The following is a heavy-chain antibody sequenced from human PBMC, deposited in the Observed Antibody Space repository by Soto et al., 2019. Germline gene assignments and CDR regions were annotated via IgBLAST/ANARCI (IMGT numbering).Heavy chain of an antibody. CDR1: GGSISSSSYY. Sequence: QLQLQESGPGLVKPSETLSLTCTVSGGSISSSSYYWGWIRQPPGKGLEWIGEINHSGSTNYNPSLKSRVTISVDTSKNQFSLKLSSVTAADTAVYYCARGRGDFIAARLYYYYYGMDVWGQGTTVTVSS. CDR2: INHSGST. CDR3: ARGRGDFIAARLYYYYYGMDV. J-gene: IGHJ6*02. D-gene: IGHD6-6*01. V-gene: IGHV4-39*07.